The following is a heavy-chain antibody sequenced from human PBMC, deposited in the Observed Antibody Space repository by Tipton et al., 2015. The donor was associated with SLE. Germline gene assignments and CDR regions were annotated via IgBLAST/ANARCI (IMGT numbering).Heavy chain of an antibody. J-gene: IGHJ4*02. CDR1: GFTFSNTW. CDR3: ARNRPFDY. D-gene: IGHD2/OR15-2a*01. V-gene: IGHV3-11*04. CDR2: ISGSGDTT. Sequence: SLRLSCAASGFTFSNTWMNWIRQAPGKGLEWVSAISGSGDTTYYADSVKGRFTFSRDNAKSSLFLQINSLRAEDTAVYYCARNRPFDYWGQGTLVTVSS.